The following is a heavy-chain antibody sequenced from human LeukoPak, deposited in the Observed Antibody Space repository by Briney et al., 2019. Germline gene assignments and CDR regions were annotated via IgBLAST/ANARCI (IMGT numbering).Heavy chain of an antibody. V-gene: IGHV3-74*01. CDR3: ARYPSSSSWRMFDY. CDR2: INSDGSST. D-gene: IGHD6-13*01. J-gene: IGHJ4*02. Sequence: GGSLRLSCAASGFTFSSYWMHWVRQAPGKGLVWVSRINSDGSSTNYADSVKGRFTISRDNAKNTLYLQMNSLRAEDTAVYYCARYPSSSSWRMFDYWGQGTLVTVSS. CDR1: GFTFSSYW.